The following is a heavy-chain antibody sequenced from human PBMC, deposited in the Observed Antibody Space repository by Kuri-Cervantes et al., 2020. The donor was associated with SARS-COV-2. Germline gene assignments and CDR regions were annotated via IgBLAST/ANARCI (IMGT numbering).Heavy chain of an antibody. V-gene: IGHV4-4*07. D-gene: IGHD2-15*01. CDR1: GGSISSYY. Sequence: GSLRLSCTVSGGSISSYYWSWIRQPAGKGLEWIGRIYTSGSTNYNPSLKSRVTMSVDTSKNQFSLKLSSVTAADTAVYYCARSPRLGYCSGSSCDWGSYYGMDVWGQGTTVTVSS. J-gene: IGHJ6*02. CDR2: IYTSGST. CDR3: ARSPRLGYCSGSSCDWGSYYGMDV.